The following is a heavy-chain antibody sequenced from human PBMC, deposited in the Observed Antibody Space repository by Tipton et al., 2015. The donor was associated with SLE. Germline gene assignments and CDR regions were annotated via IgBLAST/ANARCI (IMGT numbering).Heavy chain of an antibody. CDR3: TRHRLGGADSFDY. Sequence: TLSLTCTVSGGSISSGGYSWSWIRQPPGKGLEWIGSIYHSGSTYYNPSLKSRVTISVDTAKNQFSLKLDSVTAADTAVYYCTRHRLGGADSFDYWGQGALVTVSS. V-gene: IGHV4-30-2*03. D-gene: IGHD3-10*01. CDR2: IYHSGST. CDR1: GGSISSGGYS. J-gene: IGHJ4*02.